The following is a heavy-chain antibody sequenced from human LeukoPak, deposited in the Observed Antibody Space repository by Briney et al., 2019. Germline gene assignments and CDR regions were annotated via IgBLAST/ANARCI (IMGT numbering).Heavy chain of an antibody. CDR2: ISGSGSTK. V-gene: IGHV3-11*01. CDR1: GFTFSDYF. Sequence: PGGSLRLSCAASGFTFSDYFMTWIRQAPGKGLEWASYISGSGSTKYYADSVKGRFTISRDNAKNSLDLQMDSLRAEDTAVYYCARLASGSYYLQPNFDYWGQGTLVTVSS. D-gene: IGHD1-26*01. J-gene: IGHJ4*02. CDR3: ARLASGSYYLQPNFDY.